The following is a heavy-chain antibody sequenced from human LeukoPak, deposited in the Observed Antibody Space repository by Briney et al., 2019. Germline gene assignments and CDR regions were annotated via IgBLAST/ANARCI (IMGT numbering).Heavy chain of an antibody. CDR1: GYTFTGYY. CDR2: INPNSGGT. Sequence: ASVKVSCKASGYTFTGYYMHWVRQAPGQGLEWMGWINPNSGGTNYAQKFQGRVTMTRDTSISTAYMELSRLRSDDTAVYYRARGDYDSSGYYYGPLDAFDIWGQGTMVTVSS. J-gene: IGHJ3*02. V-gene: IGHV1-2*02. CDR3: ARGDYDSSGYYYGPLDAFDI. D-gene: IGHD3-22*01.